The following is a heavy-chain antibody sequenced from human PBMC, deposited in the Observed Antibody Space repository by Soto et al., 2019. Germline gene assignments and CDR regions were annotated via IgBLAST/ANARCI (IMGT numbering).Heavy chain of an antibody. CDR1: GGYIGDYFC. CDR3: AREVRAGFTGSFDL. Sequence: PSVTQSVTCIVAGGYIGDYFCWILLRQPAGKGLEWIGRIYTDGTTKYNPSLKSRVTMSLDMSRNQFSLRMTSVTAADTAMYYFAREVRAGFTGSFDLWGQGSRVTVSS. J-gene: IGHJ1*01. CDR2: IYTDGTT. D-gene: IGHD1-26*01. V-gene: IGHV4-4*07.